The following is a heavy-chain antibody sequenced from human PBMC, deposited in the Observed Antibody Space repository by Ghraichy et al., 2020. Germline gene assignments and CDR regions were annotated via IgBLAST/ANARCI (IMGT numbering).Heavy chain of an antibody. CDR3: SRHGSPNFLHYYYMDF. V-gene: IGHV4-39*01. CDR1: GASLSGSDYY. CDR2: IFYGGST. Sequence: SETLSLTCTVSGASLSGSDYYWAWIRQPPGKGLEWIGCIFYGGSTYKNPTLSSRVSISLDTSKNHFSLQLSSVTAADTAVYYCSRHGSPNFLHYYYMDFWGKGTTVTVSS. J-gene: IGHJ6*03. D-gene: IGHD2/OR15-2a*01.